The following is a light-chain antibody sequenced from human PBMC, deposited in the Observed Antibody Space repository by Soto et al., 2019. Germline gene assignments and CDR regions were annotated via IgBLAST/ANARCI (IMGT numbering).Light chain of an antibody. CDR3: QQYNNYPPIT. Sequence: EIVMTQSPATLSVSPGERATLSCRASQSVSTYLAWYQQKPGQAPRLLIYGASTRATGIPARFSGSGSGTEFTLTISSLQSEDFAVYYCQQYNNYPPITFGQGTRLEIK. J-gene: IGKJ5*01. CDR1: QSVSTY. CDR2: GAS. V-gene: IGKV3-15*01.